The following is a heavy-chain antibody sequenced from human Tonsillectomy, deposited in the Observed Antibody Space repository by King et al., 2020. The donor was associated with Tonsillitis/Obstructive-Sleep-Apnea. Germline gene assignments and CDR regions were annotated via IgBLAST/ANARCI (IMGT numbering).Heavy chain of an antibody. CDR2: MYNGGRT. D-gene: IGHD1-7*01. Sequence: VQLQESGPGLVKPSETLSLTCTVSGGSISRDYWSWIRQPPGKGLEWIGTMYNGGRTNYSPSLKSRVTISLDTSKKQFSLRLSSVTAADTAVYYCARGWGQVELPIYDSWGQGTLVNVPS. CDR1: GGSISRDY. CDR3: ARGWGQVELPIYDS. J-gene: IGHJ4*02. V-gene: IGHV4-59*08.